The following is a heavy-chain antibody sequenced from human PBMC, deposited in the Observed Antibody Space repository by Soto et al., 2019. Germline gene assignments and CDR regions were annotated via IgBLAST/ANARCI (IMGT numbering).Heavy chain of an antibody. Sequence: ASVKVSCKASGYTFNNYDIHWVRPAPGHGLEWMGWMNPNSGNTGDAQNFRGRVTMTQNTAIGTAYMELSSLRSDDTATYYCARSQQTTVTSPLADPWGQGTLVTAPQ. CDR2: MNPNSGNT. D-gene: IGHD4-17*01. CDR1: GYTFNNYD. V-gene: IGHV1-8*02. J-gene: IGHJ5*02. CDR3: ARSQQTTVTSPLADP.